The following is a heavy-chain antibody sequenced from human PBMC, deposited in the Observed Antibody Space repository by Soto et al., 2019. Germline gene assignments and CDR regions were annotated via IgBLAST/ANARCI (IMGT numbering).Heavy chain of an antibody. CDR2: ISYDGSNK. V-gene: IGHV3-30*18. CDR3: AKGRCYYHRYRVAV. CDR1: GFTFSSYG. Sequence: HPGGSPRLSCAASGFTFSSYGMHWVRQAPGKGLEWVAVISYDGSNKYYADSVKGRFTISRDNSKNTLYLQMNSLRAEDTAVYYCAKGRCYYHRYRVAVRGQGTTVTGSS. J-gene: IGHJ6*02.